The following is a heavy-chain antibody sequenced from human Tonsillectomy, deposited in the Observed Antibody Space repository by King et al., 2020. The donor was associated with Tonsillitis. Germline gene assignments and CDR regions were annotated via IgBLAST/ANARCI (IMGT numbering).Heavy chain of an antibody. CDR2: ISYDGSNK. CDR3: ARESLTSDYSSSWYDPCDY. D-gene: IGHD6-13*01. J-gene: IGHJ4*02. Sequence: VQLVESGGGVVQPGRFLRLSCAASGFTFSTYPMHWVRQAPGKGLEWVAVISYDGSNKYYADSVKGRFTISRDNSKNTLFLQMSSLRPEDTAVYYCARESLTSDYSSSWYDPCDYCGQGTLGTVSS. V-gene: IGHV3-30*04. CDR1: GFTFSTYP.